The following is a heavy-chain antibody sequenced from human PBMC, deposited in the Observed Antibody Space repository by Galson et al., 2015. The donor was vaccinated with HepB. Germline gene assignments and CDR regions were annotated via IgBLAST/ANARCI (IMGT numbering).Heavy chain of an antibody. CDR1: GGSISSGSYY. Sequence: LSLTCTVSGGSISSGSYYWSWIRQPAGKGLEWIGRIYTSGSTNYNPSLKSRVTISVDTSKNQFSLKLSSVTAADTAVYYCARGFRWGYSYGDSLVDYWGQGTLVTVSS. D-gene: IGHD5-18*01. CDR2: IYTSGST. J-gene: IGHJ4*02. V-gene: IGHV4-61*02. CDR3: ARGFRWGYSYGDSLVDY.